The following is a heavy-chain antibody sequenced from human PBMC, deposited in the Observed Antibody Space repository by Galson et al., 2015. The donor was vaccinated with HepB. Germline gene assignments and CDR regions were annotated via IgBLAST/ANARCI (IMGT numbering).Heavy chain of an antibody. J-gene: IGHJ4*02. D-gene: IGHD3-22*01. CDR3: ARDHESHDSSDNPPYFDY. Sequence: SLRLSCAASGFIFSSYSMHWARQVPGKGLEWVAVIWYDGSNKDYADSVKGRFTISRDNSKDTLYLEMNSLRAEDTAVYYCARDHESHDSSDNPPYFDYWGQGTQVTVSS. CDR2: IWYDGSNK. CDR1: GFIFSSYS. V-gene: IGHV3-33*01.